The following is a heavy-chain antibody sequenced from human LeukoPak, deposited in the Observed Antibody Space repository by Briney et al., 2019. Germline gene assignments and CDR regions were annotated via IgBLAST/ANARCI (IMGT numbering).Heavy chain of an antibody. CDR3: AKGGGDNLIFYAMDV. CDR1: GFTFSSYW. J-gene: IGHJ6*02. V-gene: IGHV3-23*01. Sequence: QSGGSLRLSCAASGFTFSSYWMHWVRQPPGKGLEWVSGISGSGGITYYADSVKGRFTISRDNSKNTLYLQMNSLRVEDTAVYYCAKGGGDNLIFYAMDVWGQGTMATVSS. D-gene: IGHD4-17*01. CDR2: ISGSGGIT.